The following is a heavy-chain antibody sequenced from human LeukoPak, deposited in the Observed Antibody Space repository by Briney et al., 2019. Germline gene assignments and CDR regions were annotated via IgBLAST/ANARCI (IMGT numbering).Heavy chain of an antibody. Sequence: SVNVSCKASGGTFSSYAISWVRQAPGPGLEWMGRIIPILGIENYAQKFQGRVTITADKSTSTAYMELSSLRSEDTAVYYCARETVVVAGLFDYWGQGTLVTVSS. V-gene: IGHV1-69*04. J-gene: IGHJ4*02. CDR2: IIPILGIE. D-gene: IGHD2-15*01. CDR3: ARETVVVAGLFDY. CDR1: GGTFSSYA.